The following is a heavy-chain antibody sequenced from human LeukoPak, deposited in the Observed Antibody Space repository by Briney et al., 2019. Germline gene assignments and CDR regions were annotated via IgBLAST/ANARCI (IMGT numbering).Heavy chain of an antibody. CDR3: AGYNWNYYFDY. Sequence: GGSLRVSCAASGFTFDDYAIHWVRQAPGKGLEWVSLISADGGTTYYADSVKGRFTISRDNGKNSLYLQMNSLRTEDTALYYCAGYNWNYYFDYWGQGTLVTVSS. CDR1: GFTFDDYA. V-gene: IGHV3-43*02. CDR2: ISADGGTT. D-gene: IGHD1-7*01. J-gene: IGHJ4*02.